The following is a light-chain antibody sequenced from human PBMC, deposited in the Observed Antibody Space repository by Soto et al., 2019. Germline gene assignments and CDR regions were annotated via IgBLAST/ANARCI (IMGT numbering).Light chain of an antibody. CDR3: QQYNKWPLT. V-gene: IGKV3-15*01. J-gene: IGKJ4*01. CDR1: QSLLQSNGNIY. CDR2: GAS. Sequence: DIVMTQSPLSLPVTPGEPASISCRSSQSLLQSNGNIYLGWYRQKPGQSPRLLIYGASTRAAETPARFSGSGSETEFTLTISSLQSEDFAVYYCQQYNKWPLTFGGGTKVDIK.